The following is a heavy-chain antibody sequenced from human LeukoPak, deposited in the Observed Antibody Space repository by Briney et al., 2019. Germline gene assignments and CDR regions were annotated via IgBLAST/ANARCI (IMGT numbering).Heavy chain of an antibody. CDR3: ARDPPRITGFYGMDV. J-gene: IGHJ6*02. V-gene: IGHV3-33*01. D-gene: IGHD1-20*01. CDR2: IWYDGSNK. CDR1: GFTFSSYG. Sequence: GGSLRPSCAASGFTFSSYGMHWVRQAPGKGLEWVAVIWYDGSNKYYADSVKGRFTISRDNSKNTLYLQMNSLRAEDTAVYYCARDPPRITGFYGMDVWGQGTTVTVSS.